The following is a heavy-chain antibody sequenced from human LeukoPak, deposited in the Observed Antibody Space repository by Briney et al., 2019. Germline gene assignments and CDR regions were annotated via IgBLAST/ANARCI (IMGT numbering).Heavy chain of an antibody. CDR1: GYTFTGYY. V-gene: IGHV1-2*06. D-gene: IGHD5-18*01. CDR2: INPNSGGT. Sequence: VASVKVSCKASGYTFTGYYMHWVRQAPGQGPEWMGRINPNSGGTNYAQKFQGRVTMTRDTSISTAYMELSRLRSDDTAVYYCASPPSDTAMATHDAFDIWGQGTMVTVSS. J-gene: IGHJ3*02. CDR3: ASPPSDTAMATHDAFDI.